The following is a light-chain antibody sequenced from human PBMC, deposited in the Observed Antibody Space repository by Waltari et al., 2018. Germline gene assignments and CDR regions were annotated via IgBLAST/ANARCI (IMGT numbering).Light chain of an antibody. Sequence: QLVLTQAPPASASLGASVTLTCTLSSGHSNYVIAWPQQQPEKGPRYLIRLNNDGSHRKGDGIPDRFSGSRSGAECYLTISSLQSEDEADYYCQTWGTGVVVFGGGTKLTVL. CDR3: QTWGTGVVV. J-gene: IGLJ3*02. CDR1: SGHSNYV. CDR2: LNNDGSH. V-gene: IGLV4-69*01.